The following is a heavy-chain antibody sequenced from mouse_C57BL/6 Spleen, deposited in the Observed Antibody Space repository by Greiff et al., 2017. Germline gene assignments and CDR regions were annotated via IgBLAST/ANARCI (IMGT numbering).Heavy chain of an antibody. J-gene: IGHJ2*01. Sequence: QVQLQQSGAELVKPGASVKISCKASGYAFSSYWMNWVKQRPGEGLEWIGQIYPGDGDTNYNGKFKGKATLTADKSSSTAYMQLSSLTSEDSAVYCCAREMGPRENFDYWGQGTTLTVSS. CDR2: IYPGDGDT. V-gene: IGHV1-80*01. D-gene: IGHD4-1*01. CDR1: GYAFSSYW. CDR3: AREMGPRENFDY.